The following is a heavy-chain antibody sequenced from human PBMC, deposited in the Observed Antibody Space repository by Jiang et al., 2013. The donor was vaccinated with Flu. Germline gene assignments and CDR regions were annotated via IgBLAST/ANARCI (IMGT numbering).Heavy chain of an antibody. J-gene: IGHJ2*01. CDR3: ARRAYLGELGSWYFDL. Sequence: WIGYIYYSGSTNXNPPLKSRVTISVDTSKNQFSLKLSSVTAADTAVYYCARRAYLGELGSWYFDLWGRGTLVTVSS. D-gene: IGHD3-10*01. CDR2: IYYSGST. V-gene: IGHV4-59*01.